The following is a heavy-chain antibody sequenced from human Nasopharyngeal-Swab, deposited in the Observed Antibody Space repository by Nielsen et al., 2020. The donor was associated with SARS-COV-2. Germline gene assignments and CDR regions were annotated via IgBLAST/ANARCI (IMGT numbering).Heavy chain of an antibody. CDR3: ARGRTGNYYYGMDV. V-gene: IGHV3-30*04. D-gene: IGHD1/OR15-1a*01. Sequence: GESLKISCAASGFTFSSYAIHWVRQAPGKGLEWVTFISYDGRNKYYADSVKGRFTISRDNSKNTLYLQMNSLRAEDTAVYYCARGRTGNYYYGMDVWGQGTTVTVSS. CDR2: ISYDGRNK. CDR1: GFTFSSYA. J-gene: IGHJ6*02.